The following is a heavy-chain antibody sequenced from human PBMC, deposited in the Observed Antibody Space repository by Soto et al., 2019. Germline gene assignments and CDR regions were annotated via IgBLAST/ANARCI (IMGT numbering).Heavy chain of an antibody. D-gene: IGHD3-9*01. CDR3: ARGRGIILTGRFDY. Sequence: PSETLSLTCAVYGGSFSGYYWSWIRQPPGKGLEWIGEINHSGSTNYNPSLKSRVTISVDTSKNQFSLKLSSVTAADTAVYYCARGRGIILTGRFDYWGRGTLVTVSS. J-gene: IGHJ4*02. CDR2: INHSGST. CDR1: GGSFSGYY. V-gene: IGHV4-34*01.